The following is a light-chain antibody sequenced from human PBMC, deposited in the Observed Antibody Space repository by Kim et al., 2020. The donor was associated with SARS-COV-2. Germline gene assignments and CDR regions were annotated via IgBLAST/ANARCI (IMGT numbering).Light chain of an antibody. J-gene: IGKJ1*01. Sequence: LSAGETTTLSCRASQSVSGNDLAWYQHKPGQAPRLLNYGTSSRAIGIPDRFSGSGSGTDFTLTINRLEPEDSAVYYCQRYFTSRTFGQGTKVDIK. V-gene: IGKV3-20*01. CDR3: QRYFTSRT. CDR1: QSVSGND. CDR2: GTS.